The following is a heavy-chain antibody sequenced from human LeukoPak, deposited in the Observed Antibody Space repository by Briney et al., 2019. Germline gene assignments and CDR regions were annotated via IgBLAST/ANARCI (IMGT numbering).Heavy chain of an antibody. J-gene: IGHJ4*02. CDR3: ARGGYFYSAPPDY. CDR1: GYTLTYYY. D-gene: IGHD3-9*01. V-gene: IGHV1-46*01. CDR2: INPSGGST. Sequence: GASVKDSCKASGYTLTYYYLHWLRQPPGQGLEWMGTINPSGGSTTYAQNFQGRITVTRDTSTRTVHMELSSLRSEDTAMYYCARGGYFYSAPPDYWGQGTLVTVSS.